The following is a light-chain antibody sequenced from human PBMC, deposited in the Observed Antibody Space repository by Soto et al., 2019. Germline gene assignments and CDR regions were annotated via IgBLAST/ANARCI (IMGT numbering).Light chain of an antibody. Sequence: QSALTQPPSVSGSPGQSVTISCTGTSSDVGSYNRVSWYQQPPGTAPKLMIYEVSNRPSGVPDRFSGSKSGNTASLTISGLQAEDEADYYCSSYTSSSTLGVFGGGTTVTVL. CDR3: SSYTSSSTLGV. CDR2: EVS. CDR1: SSDVGSYNR. J-gene: IGLJ2*01. V-gene: IGLV2-18*02.